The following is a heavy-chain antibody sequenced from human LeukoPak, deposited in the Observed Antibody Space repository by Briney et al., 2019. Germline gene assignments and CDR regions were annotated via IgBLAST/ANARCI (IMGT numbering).Heavy chain of an antibody. CDR3: ARGRLARSPYFDY. V-gene: IGHV4-59*01. CDR1: GGSISSYY. D-gene: IGHD6-19*01. CDR2: IYYSGST. Sequence: SETLSLTCTVSGGSISSYYWSWIRQPPGKGLEWIGYIYYSGSTSYNPSLKSRVTISVDTPKNQFSLRLSSVTAADTAVYYCARGRLARSPYFDYWGQGTLVTVSS. J-gene: IGHJ4*02.